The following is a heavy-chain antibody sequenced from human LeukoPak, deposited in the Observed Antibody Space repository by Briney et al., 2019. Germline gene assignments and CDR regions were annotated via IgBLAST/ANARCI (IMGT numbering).Heavy chain of an antibody. V-gene: IGHV3-48*01. D-gene: IGHD2-21*02. CDR3: ARDHDFAFDN. CDR1: GFTFSTYP. Sequence: PGGSLRPSCAASGFTFSTYPMNWVRQAPGKGLEWISHIRDSGTTDYADSVKGRFAISRDNAKSSLYLQLSSLRAEDTAVYYCARDHDFAFDNWGQGTLVTVSS. J-gene: IGHJ4*02. CDR2: IRDSGTT.